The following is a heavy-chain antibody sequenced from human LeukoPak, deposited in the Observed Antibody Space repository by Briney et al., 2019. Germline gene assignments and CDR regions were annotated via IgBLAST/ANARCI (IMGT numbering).Heavy chain of an antibody. Sequence: SETLSLTCTVSGGSISSSSYYWSWIRQPPGKGLEWIGYIYYSGSTNYNPSLKSRVTISVDTSKNQFSLKLSSVTAADTAVYYCARVIEEYSSSWYYGMDVWGQGTTVTVSS. CDR3: ARVIEEYSSSWYYGMDV. D-gene: IGHD6-13*01. CDR1: GGSISSSSYY. J-gene: IGHJ6*02. V-gene: IGHV4-61*01. CDR2: IYYSGST.